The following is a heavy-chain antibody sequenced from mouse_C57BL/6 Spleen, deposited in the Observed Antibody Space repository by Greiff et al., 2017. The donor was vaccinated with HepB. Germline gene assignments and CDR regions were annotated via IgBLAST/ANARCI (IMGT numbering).Heavy chain of an antibody. J-gene: IGHJ4*01. D-gene: IGHD3-2*01. Sequence: DVMLVESGGDLVKPGGSLKLSCAASGFTFSSYGMSWVRQTPDKRLEWVATISSGGSYTYYPDSVKGRFTISRDNAKNTLYLQMSSLKSEDTAMYYCARHRDSSQVYYAMDYWGQGTSVTVSS. CDR1: GFTFSSYG. V-gene: IGHV5-6*02. CDR3: ARHRDSSQVYYAMDY. CDR2: ISSGGSYT.